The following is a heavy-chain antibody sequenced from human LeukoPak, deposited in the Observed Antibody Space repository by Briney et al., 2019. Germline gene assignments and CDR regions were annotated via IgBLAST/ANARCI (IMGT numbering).Heavy chain of an antibody. CDR3: AKGEGNFDY. V-gene: IGHV3-30*18. CDR1: GFTFSSYG. J-gene: IGHJ4*02. Sequence: GGSLRLSCAASGFTFSSYGMHWVRQAPGKGLEWVAVISYDGSNKYYADSVKGRFTISRDNSKNTLYLQMNSLRAEDTAVYYCAKGEGNFDYWGQGTLVTVSS. CDR2: ISYDGSNK.